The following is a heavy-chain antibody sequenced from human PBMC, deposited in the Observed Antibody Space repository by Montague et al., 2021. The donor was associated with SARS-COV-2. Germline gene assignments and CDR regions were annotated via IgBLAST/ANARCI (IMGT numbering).Heavy chain of an antibody. CDR1: GGSISSSTYY. Sequence: SETLSLTCTVSGGSISSSTYYWAWIRQPPGKELEWIGSMYYRGSTYYNPSLKSRVFISADTTEKQLSLTLTSVTAADTAVYYCATQEDPSGWIPGPFDFWGQGTLVGVSS. CDR2: MYYRGST. J-gene: IGHJ4*02. CDR3: ATQEDPSGWIPGPFDF. V-gene: IGHV4-39*01. D-gene: IGHD6-19*01.